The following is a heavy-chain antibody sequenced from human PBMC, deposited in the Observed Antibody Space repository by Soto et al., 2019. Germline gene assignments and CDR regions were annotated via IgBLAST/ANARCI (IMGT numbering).Heavy chain of an antibody. Sequence: QVQLQESGPGLVKPSETLSLNCSVSGSISGYYWTWIRQPPGKRLEWIGYMFHGGTSKYNPSLKGRVTLSVDTSSNQFSQRLTSVTAADTAVYYCARERKGFGYIEFWGQGALVTVSS. D-gene: IGHD3-16*01. CDR3: ARERKGFGYIEF. CDR1: GSISGYY. J-gene: IGHJ4*02. CDR2: MFHGGTS. V-gene: IGHV4-59*01.